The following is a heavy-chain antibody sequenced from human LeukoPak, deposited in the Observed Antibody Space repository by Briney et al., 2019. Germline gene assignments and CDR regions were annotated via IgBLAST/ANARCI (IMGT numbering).Heavy chain of an antibody. V-gene: IGHV3-15*01. CDR2: IKSKSDGGTT. CDR3: FTKKYSNYMDV. CDR1: GFTFSSYE. J-gene: IGHJ6*03. D-gene: IGHD2-15*01. Sequence: GGSLRLSCAASGFTFSSYEMNWVRQAPGKGLEWVGRIKSKSDGGTTDYAAPVKGRFTISRDDSKNTLYLQMNSLKTEDTAVYYCFTKKYSNYMDVWGKGTTVTISS.